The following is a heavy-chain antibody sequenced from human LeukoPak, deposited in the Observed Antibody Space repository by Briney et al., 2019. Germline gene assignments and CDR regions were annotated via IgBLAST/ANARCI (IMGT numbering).Heavy chain of an antibody. D-gene: IGHD6-19*01. CDR1: GFTFSSHW. J-gene: IGHJ5*02. V-gene: IGHV3-7*03. Sequence: GGSLRLSCAASGFTFSSHWMIWVRQAPGKGLEWVANIRQDGTEIYYVDSVKGRFTISRDDSKSIAYLQMNSLKTEDTAVYYCTRAVSGWSVSWFDPWGQGTLVTVSS. CDR2: IRQDGTEI. CDR3: TRAVSGWSVSWFDP.